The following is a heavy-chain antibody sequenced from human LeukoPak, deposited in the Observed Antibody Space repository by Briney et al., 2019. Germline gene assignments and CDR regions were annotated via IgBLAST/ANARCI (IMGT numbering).Heavy chain of an antibody. CDR3: ARERGWDCGDRDAFDI. J-gene: IGHJ3*02. Sequence: GGSLRLSCAASGFTSDDYGMSWVRQAPGKGLEWVSGINLNGGSTGYADSVKGRFTISRNNAKNSLYLQMNSLRAEDTALYHCARERGWDCGDRDAFDIWGQRTMVTVSS. D-gene: IGHD4-17*01. CDR2: INLNGGST. V-gene: IGHV3-20*01. CDR1: GFTSDDYG.